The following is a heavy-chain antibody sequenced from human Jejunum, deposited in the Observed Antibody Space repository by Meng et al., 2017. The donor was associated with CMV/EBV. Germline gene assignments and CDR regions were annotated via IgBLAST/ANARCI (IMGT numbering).Heavy chain of an antibody. CDR3: ARQIDYNWNDV. CDR2: IRNKANSYTT. V-gene: IGHV3-72*01. J-gene: IGHJ5*02. Sequence: ASGFTFSDHYMDWVRQAPGTGLEWVGRIRNKANSYTTEYAASVKDRFTISRDDSKNSLYLQMNSLKTEDTAVYYCARQIDYNWNDVWGQGTLVTVSS. CDR1: GFTFSDHY. D-gene: IGHD2/OR15-2a*01.